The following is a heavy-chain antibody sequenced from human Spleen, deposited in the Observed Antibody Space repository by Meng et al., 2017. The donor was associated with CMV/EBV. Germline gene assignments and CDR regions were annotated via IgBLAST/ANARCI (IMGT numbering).Heavy chain of an antibody. CDR3: AKDRVPAAPRNYNYGMDV. D-gene: IGHD2-2*01. CDR2: LHYDGSNI. J-gene: IGHJ6*02. CDR1: GFTFSRYG. Sequence: GGSLRLSCAASGFTFSRYGMHWVRQAPGKGLEWITFLHYDGSNIYYVDSVKGRFTISRDKSKNTLYLQMNSLRVEDTAVYYCAKDRVPAAPRNYNYGMDVWGQGTTVTVSS. V-gene: IGHV3-30*02.